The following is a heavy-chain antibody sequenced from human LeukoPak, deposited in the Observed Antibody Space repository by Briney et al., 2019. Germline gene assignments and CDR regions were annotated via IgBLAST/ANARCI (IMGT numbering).Heavy chain of an antibody. CDR3: ARGPVLAYCGVDCQGDAFRI. CDR1: RFTFSNYG. J-gene: IGHJ3*02. D-gene: IGHD2-21*02. V-gene: IGHV3-33*01. CDR2: IWYDGSKK. Sequence: GGSLRLSCAASRFTFSNYGMHWVRLAPGKGLEWVATIWYDGSKKFYVDSVKGRFTISRDNSKKMLYLQMNNLRAEDTAIYYCARGPVLAYCGVDCQGDAFRIWGQGTMVTVSS.